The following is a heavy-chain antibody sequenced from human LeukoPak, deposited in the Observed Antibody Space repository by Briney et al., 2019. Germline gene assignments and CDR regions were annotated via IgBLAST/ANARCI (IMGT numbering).Heavy chain of an antibody. Sequence: TGGSLRLSCAASGFTFNNYWMAWDRQGPGKGLEWVANIKQDGSEKYYVDSVKGRFTISRDNAKNSLYLHMNSLRAEDAAVYYCARDGWPFDYWGQGTLVTVSS. CDR2: IKQDGSEK. V-gene: IGHV3-7*04. D-gene: IGHD6-19*01. CDR3: ARDGWPFDY. J-gene: IGHJ4*02. CDR1: GFTFNNYW.